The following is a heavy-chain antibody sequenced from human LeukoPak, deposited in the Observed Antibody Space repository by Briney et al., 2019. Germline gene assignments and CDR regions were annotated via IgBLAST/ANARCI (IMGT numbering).Heavy chain of an antibody. Sequence: PGGSLRLSCAASGFTLSSNYMSRVRQAPGKGVEWVSVIYSGGSTYYTDSVKGRFTISRDNSKNTLYLQMNSLRAEDTAVYYGAIVGGVPFDYWGQGTLVTVSS. D-gene: IGHD3-16*01. CDR1: GFTLSSNY. CDR3: AIVGGVPFDY. J-gene: IGHJ4*02. V-gene: IGHV3-53*01. CDR2: IYSGGST.